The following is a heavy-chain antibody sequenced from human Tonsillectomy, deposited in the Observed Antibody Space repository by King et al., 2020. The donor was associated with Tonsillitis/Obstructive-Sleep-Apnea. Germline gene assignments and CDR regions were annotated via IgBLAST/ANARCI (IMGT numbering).Heavy chain of an antibody. CDR3: ARGVSYCSGTSCYDHNWFDP. Sequence: VQLVESGGGLVQPGGSLRLSCTASGFTFSRYWMSWVRQAPGKGLEWVANINQDGSEEHYVESVKGRCTISRDNAKNSLYLQMSSLRGGDTAVYYCARGVSYCSGTSCYDHNWFDPWGQGTLVTVSS. D-gene: IGHD2-2*01. J-gene: IGHJ5*02. CDR1: GFTFSRYW. V-gene: IGHV3-7*04. CDR2: INQDGSEE.